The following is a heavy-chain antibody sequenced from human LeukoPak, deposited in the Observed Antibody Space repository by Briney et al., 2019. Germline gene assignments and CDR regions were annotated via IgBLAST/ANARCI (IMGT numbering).Heavy chain of an antibody. D-gene: IGHD6-13*01. CDR2: IIPILGIA. Sequence: SVKVSCKASGGAFSSYAISWVRQAPGQGLEWMGRIIPILGIANYAQKFQGRVTITADKSTSTAYMELSSLRSEDTAVYYCARGPVGIAAAGDAFDIWGQGTMVTVSS. CDR1: GGAFSSYA. V-gene: IGHV1-69*04. CDR3: ARGPVGIAAAGDAFDI. J-gene: IGHJ3*02.